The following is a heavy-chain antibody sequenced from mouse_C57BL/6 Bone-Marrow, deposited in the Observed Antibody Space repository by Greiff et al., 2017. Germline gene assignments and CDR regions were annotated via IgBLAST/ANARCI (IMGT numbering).Heavy chain of an antibody. Sequence: EVMLVESGPGLAKPPPSLSLTCSVTGYSITNDYWNWIRKFPGNKLEYMGYISYSGSTYYNPSLKSRISITRDTSKHQYYLPLNSLTTEDRARYYCASWEFAYWGQGALVTVSA. CDR2: ISYSGST. V-gene: IGHV3-8*01. J-gene: IGHJ3*01. CDR1: GYSITNDY. D-gene: IGHD4-1*01. CDR3: ASWEFAY.